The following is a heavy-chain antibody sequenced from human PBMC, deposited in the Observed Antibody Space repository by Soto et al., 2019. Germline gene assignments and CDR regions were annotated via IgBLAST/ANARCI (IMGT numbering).Heavy chain of an antibody. J-gene: IGHJ5*02. V-gene: IGHV4-30-4*01. CDR1: GGSISRGDYY. CDR2: IYYSGST. Sequence: PSETLSLTCTVSGGSISRGDYYWSWIRQPPGKGLEWIGYIYYSGSTYYNPSLKSRVTISVDTSKNQFSLKLSSVPAADTAVYYCARVVVVVGYDSSVLGWFDPWGQGTLDAV. CDR3: ARVVVVVGYDSSVLGWFDP. D-gene: IGHD3-22*01.